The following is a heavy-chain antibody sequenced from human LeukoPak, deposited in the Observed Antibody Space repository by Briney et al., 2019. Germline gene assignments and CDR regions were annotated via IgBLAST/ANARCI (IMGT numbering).Heavy chain of an antibody. J-gene: IGHJ4*02. CDR2: IIPIFGTA. CDR1: GGTFSSYA. CDR3: AREGGEKYSSNRYDY. Sequence: ASVKVSCKASGGTFSSYAISWVRQAPGQGLEWMGGIIPIFGTANYAQKFQGRVTITTDESTSTAYMELSSLRSEDTAVYYCAREGGEKYSSNRYDYWGQGTLVTVSS. D-gene: IGHD6-13*01. V-gene: IGHV1-69*05.